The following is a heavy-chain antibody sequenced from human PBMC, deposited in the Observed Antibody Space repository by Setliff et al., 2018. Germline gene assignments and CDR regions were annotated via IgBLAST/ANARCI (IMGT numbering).Heavy chain of an antibody. V-gene: IGHV4-34*01. CDR1: GGSFSGYY. Sequence: SETLSLTCAVYGGSFSGYYWSWIRQPPGKGLEWIGEINHSGRTNYNPSLKSRVTISVDTSKNQFSLKLSSVTAADTAVYYCARGAPQRSSFDSRYMDVWDKGATVTVSS. CDR2: INHSGRT. J-gene: IGHJ6*03. D-gene: IGHD1-1*01. CDR3: ARGAPQRSSFDSRYMDV.